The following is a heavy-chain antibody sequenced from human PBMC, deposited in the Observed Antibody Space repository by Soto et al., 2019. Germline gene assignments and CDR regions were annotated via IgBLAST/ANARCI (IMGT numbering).Heavy chain of an antibody. Sequence: PSETLSLTCAVYGGSFSGYYWSWIRQPPGKGLEWIGYINYSGSIYYNPSLKGRVTISADTSKNQFSLSVSSVTAADTAVYYCARAPETPPIVRVVVPYFFDSWGQGTLVTVSS. CDR1: GGSFSGYY. D-gene: IGHD3-16*02. V-gene: IGHV4-34*01. CDR2: INYSGSI. CDR3: ARAPETPPIVRVVVPYFFDS. J-gene: IGHJ4*02.